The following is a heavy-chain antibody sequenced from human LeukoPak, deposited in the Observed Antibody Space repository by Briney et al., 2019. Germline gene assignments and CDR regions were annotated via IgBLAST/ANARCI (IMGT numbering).Heavy chain of an antibody. CDR1: GGTFSSYA. CDR2: IIPIFGTA. V-gene: IGHV1-69*05. Sequence: ASVKVSCKASGGTFSSYAISWVRQAPGQGLEWMGGIIPIFGTANYAQKFQGRVTITTDESTSTAYMELSSLRSEDTAVYYCVRVPGAPYGYMDVWGKGTTVTVSS. D-gene: IGHD4-17*01. CDR3: VRVPGAPYGYMDV. J-gene: IGHJ6*03.